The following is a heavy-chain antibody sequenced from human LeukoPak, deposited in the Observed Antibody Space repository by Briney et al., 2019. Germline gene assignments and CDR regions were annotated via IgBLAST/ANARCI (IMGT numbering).Heavy chain of an antibody. CDR3: ARTSYYYGSGSYRYNWFDP. CDR2: INAGNGNT. J-gene: IGHJ5*02. D-gene: IGHD3-10*01. Sequence: ASVKVSCKASGYTFTSYAMHWVRQAPGQRLEWMGWINAGNGNTKYSQKFQGRVTITRDTSTSTAYMELSSLRSEDTAVYYCARTSYYYGSGSYRYNWFDPWGQGTLVTVSS. V-gene: IGHV1-3*01. CDR1: GYTFTSYA.